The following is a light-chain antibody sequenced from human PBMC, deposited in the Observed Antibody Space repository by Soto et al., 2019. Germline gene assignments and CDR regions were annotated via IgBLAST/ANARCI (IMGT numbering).Light chain of an antibody. CDR2: KAS. V-gene: IGKV1-5*03. CDR3: QQCNSYPWT. Sequence: DIQMTQSPSTLSVSVGDRVTITCRASQTISSWLAWYQQKPGKAPKLLIYKASTLKSGVPSRFSGSGSGTEFTLTISSLQPDDFATYYCQQCNSYPWTFGQGTKVDIK. J-gene: IGKJ1*01. CDR1: QTISSW.